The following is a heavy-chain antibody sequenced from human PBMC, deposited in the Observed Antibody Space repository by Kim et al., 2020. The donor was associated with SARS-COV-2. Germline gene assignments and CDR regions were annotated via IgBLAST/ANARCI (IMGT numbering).Heavy chain of an antibody. CDR1: GFTFGDYA. CDR3: AKDKAAVAGLFDY. V-gene: IGHV3-9*01. D-gene: IGHD6-19*01. Sequence: GGSLRLSCAASGFTFGDYAMHWVRQAPGKGLEWVSGISWNSGSIGYADSVKGRFTISRDNAKNSLYLQMNSLRAEDTALYYCAKDKAAVAGLFDYWGQGTLVTVSS. CDR2: ISWNSGSI. J-gene: IGHJ4*02.